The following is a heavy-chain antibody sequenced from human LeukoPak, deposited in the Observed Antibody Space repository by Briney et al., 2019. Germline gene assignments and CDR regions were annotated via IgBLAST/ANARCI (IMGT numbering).Heavy chain of an antibody. CDR3: ARGGGTAGYYYQMDV. Sequence: PSETLSLTCTVSGGSISSGGYYMSWVRQAPGKGLEWVSIIYIAGTTYHADSVRGRLIISRDNSKNTVYLQMNSLRADDTAVYYCARGGGTAGYYYQMDVWGQGTTVTVSS. J-gene: IGHJ6*02. CDR2: IYIAGTT. CDR1: GGSISSGGYY. D-gene: IGHD1-1*01. V-gene: IGHV3-66*01.